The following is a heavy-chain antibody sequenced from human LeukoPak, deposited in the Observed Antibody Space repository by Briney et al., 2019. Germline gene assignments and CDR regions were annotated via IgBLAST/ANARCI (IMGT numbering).Heavy chain of an antibody. CDR2: IYPGDSDT. J-gene: IGHJ4*02. CDR1: GYSFTSYW. Sequence: GESLKISCEGSGYSFTSYWVAWVRQMPEKGLEWVGSIYPGDSDTRFSPSCQGQVTISADKSISTAYLQWRGLKATDTAVYYCARLGTAVVARYFDYWGQGTLVTVSS. CDR3: ARLGTAVVARYFDY. D-gene: IGHD5-18*01. V-gene: IGHV5-51*01.